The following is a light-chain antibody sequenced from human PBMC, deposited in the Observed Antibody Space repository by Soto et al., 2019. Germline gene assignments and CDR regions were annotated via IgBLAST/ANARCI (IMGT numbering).Light chain of an antibody. CDR1: QSVLYSSNNKNY. J-gene: IGKJ1*01. CDR2: WAS. CDR3: QQHYSTPSS. V-gene: IGKV4-1*01. Sequence: IVVTQCRYPLAVSLGEKATINFKSIQSVLYSSNNKNYLAWYQQKLGQPPKLLIRWASTRESGVPDRFSGSGSGTDLTLTISSLQAEDGPVYYCQQHYSTPSSFGQGTKVDIK.